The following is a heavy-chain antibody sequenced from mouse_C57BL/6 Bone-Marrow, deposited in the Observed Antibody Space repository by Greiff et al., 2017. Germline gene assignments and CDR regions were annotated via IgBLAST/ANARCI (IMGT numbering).Heavy chain of an antibody. J-gene: IGHJ3*01. Sequence: EVQLQQSGPELVKPGASVKISCKASGYTFTDYYMNWVKQSHGKSLEWIGDINPNNGGTSYNQKFKGKATLTVDKSSSTAYMELRSLTSEDSAVYYCAKGPITTEFAYWGQGTLVTVSA. CDR2: INPNNGGT. CDR1: GYTFTDYY. V-gene: IGHV1-26*01. D-gene: IGHD1-1*01. CDR3: AKGPITTEFAY.